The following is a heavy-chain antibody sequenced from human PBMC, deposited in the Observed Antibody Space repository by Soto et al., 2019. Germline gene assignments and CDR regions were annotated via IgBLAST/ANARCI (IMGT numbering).Heavy chain of an antibody. CDR3: ARAGSRSNHYYYYGMDV. D-gene: IGHD3-10*01. CDR1: GYTFTSYY. V-gene: IGHV1-46*01. CDR2: INPSGGST. J-gene: IGHJ6*02. Sequence: ASVKVSCKASGYTFTSYYMHWVRQAPGQGFEWMGIINPSGGSTSYAQKFQGRVTMTRDTSTSTVYMELSSLRSEDTAVYYCARAGSRSNHYYYYGMDVWGQGTTVTVSS.